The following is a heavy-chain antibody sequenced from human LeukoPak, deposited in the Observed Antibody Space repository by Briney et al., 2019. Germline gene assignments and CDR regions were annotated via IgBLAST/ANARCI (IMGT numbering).Heavy chain of an antibody. CDR3: AGDPDPDYDYVWGSYRSSGYFDY. CDR1: GYTFTSYG. Sequence: ASVKVSCKASGYTFTSYGISMIRHAPGQGHEWMGWISAYNGNTNYAQKLQGRVTMTTHTSTTTAYMKLRSLRSDDTAVYYCAGDPDPDYDYVWGSYRSSGYFDYWGQGTLVTVSS. D-gene: IGHD3-16*02. CDR2: ISAYNGNT. V-gene: IGHV1-18*01. J-gene: IGHJ4*02.